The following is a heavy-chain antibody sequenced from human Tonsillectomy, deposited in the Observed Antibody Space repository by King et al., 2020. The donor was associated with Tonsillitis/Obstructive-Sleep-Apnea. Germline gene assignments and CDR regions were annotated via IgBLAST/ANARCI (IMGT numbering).Heavy chain of an antibody. D-gene: IGHD3-3*01. CDR1: KFSLITGGVG. V-gene: IGHV2-5*02. J-gene: IGHJ3*02. CDR3: ARASYDVDAFDI. CDR2: IYWDDDK. Sequence: TLKESGPTLVKPTQTLTLTCTFSKFSLITGGVGVGWIRQPPGKALEWLALIYWDDDKGYSPSLKSRLTITKDTSKNQVVLTMTNMDPVDTATYYCARASYDVDAFDIWGQRTMVTVSS.